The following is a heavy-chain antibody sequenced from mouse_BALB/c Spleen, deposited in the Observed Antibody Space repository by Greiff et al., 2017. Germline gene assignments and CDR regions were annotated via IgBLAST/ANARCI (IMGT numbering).Heavy chain of an antibody. CDR2: IDPENGNT. CDR1: GFNIKDTY. V-gene: IGHV14-3*02. CDR3: ARGWLRRAMDY. D-gene: IGHD2-2*01. J-gene: IGHJ4*01. Sequence: VQLQQSGAELVKPGASVKLSCTASGFNIKDTYMHWVKQRPEQGLEWIGWIDPENGNTIYDPKFQGKASITADTSSNTAYLQLSSLTSEDTAVYYCARGWLRRAMDYWGQGTSVTVSS.